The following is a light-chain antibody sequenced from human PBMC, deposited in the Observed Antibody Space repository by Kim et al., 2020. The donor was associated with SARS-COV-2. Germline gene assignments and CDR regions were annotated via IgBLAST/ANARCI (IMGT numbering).Light chain of an antibody. CDR3: RVWDRSSGHVV. CDR2: YNT. V-gene: IGLV3-21*04. CDR1: DIGRKS. J-gene: IGLJ2*01. Sequence: SYELTQPPSVSVAPGKTAIITCGGNDIGRKSVHWYQQKPGQAPVMVIYYNTDRPSGIPERVSGSNSGNTATLTTIRVEAGDEAHYYCRVWDRSSGHVVFGGGTQLTVL.